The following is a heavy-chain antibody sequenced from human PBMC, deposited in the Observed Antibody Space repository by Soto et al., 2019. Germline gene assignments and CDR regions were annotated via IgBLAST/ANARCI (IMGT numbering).Heavy chain of an antibody. J-gene: IGHJ5*02. CDR2: IYTSGST. CDR1: GGSISSYY. Sequence: SETLSLTCTVSGGSISSYYWSWIRQPAGKGLEWIGRIYTSGSTNYNPSLKSRVTMSVDTSKNQFSLKLSSVTAADTAVYYCARDRPMAGTGWFDPWGQGTLVTVSS. D-gene: IGHD6-19*01. CDR3: ARDRPMAGTGWFDP. V-gene: IGHV4-4*07.